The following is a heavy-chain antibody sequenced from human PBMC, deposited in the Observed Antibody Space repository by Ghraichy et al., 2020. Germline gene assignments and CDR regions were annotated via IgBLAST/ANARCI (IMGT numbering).Heavy chain of an antibody. CDR3: ASLIAASDHWYFHL. J-gene: IGHJ2*01. V-gene: IGHV4-39*07. D-gene: IGHD6-6*01. Sequence: SQTLSLTCTVSGGSISNSYYYWGWIRQPPGKGLEWIGNIFYSGTTYYNPSLRGRVAASVDTSKNQFSLKLSSVTAADTAVYYCASLIAASDHWYFHLWGRGTLVTVSS. CDR2: IFYSGTT. CDR1: GGSISNSYYY.